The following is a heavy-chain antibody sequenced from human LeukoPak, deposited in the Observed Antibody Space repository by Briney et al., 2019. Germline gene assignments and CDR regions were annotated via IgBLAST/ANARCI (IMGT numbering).Heavy chain of an antibody. CDR3: AKDTTVTTLVGAFDM. Sequence: GGSLRLSCAASGFIFRDYTMHWVRQAPGKGLEWVSLITWDGSSTDYGDSVKGRFTISRDNSKKFLSLQMNSLRTEDTAFYYCAKDTTVTTLVGAFDMWGQGTMVTVSS. J-gene: IGHJ3*02. D-gene: IGHD4-17*01. CDR1: GFIFRDYT. V-gene: IGHV3-43*01. CDR2: ITWDGSST.